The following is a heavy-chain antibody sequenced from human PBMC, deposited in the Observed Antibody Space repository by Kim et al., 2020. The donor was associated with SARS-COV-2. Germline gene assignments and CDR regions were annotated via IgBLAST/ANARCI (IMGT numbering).Heavy chain of an antibody. CDR2: IPYDGSNK. Sequence: GGSLRLSCAGSGFTFSNYGMHWVRQAPGKGLEWVAAIPYDGSNKYYADSVKGRFTISRDNSKNTLYLQVNSLTSDDTAVYYCARGHTSLVGYWGQGTLVTVSS. J-gene: IGHJ4*02. CDR3: ARGHTSLVGY. D-gene: IGHD3-16*01. CDR1: GFTFSNYG. V-gene: IGHV3-30*03.